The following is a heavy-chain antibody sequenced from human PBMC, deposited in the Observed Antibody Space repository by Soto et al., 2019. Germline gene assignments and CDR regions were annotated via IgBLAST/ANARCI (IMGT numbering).Heavy chain of an antibody. CDR1: GFTFSSYA. CDR3: AKDHDYVWGTNDAFDI. Sequence: PVGSLRLSCAASGFTFSSYAMSWVRQAPGKGLEWVSAISGSGGSTYYADSVKGRFTISRDNSKNTLYLQMNSLRAEDTAVYYCAKDHDYVWGTNDAFDIWGQGTMVTVSS. V-gene: IGHV3-23*01. CDR2: ISGSGGST. J-gene: IGHJ3*02. D-gene: IGHD3-16*01.